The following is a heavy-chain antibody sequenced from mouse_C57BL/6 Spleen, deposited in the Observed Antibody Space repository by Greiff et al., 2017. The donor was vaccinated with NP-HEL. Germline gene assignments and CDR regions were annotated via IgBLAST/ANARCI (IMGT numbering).Heavy chain of an antibody. CDR3: ARSNNWDFDY. D-gene: IGHD4-1*01. CDR1: GYTFTSYW. Sequence: QVHVKQPGAELVRPGSSVKLSCKASGYTFTSYWMDWVKQRPGQGLEWIGNIYPSDSETHYNQKFKDKATLTVDKSSSTAYMQLSSLTSEDSAVYYCARSNNWDFDYWGQGTTLTVSS. J-gene: IGHJ2*01. CDR2: IYPSDSET. V-gene: IGHV1-61*01.